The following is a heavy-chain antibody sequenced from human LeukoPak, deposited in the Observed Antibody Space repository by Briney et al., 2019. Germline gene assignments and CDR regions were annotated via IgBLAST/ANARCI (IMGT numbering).Heavy chain of an antibody. CDR1: SGFITTYY. V-gene: IGHV4-59*01. D-gene: IGHD3-22*01. CDR2: NYYSGTT. Sequence: SETLSLTCTVSSGFITTYYWTWIRQSPGKGLEWIGCNYYSGTTKYNPSLKSRATISVDTSKNQFSLNLRSLTPADTAVYYCAREVDSRFDTWGQGVLVSVSS. CDR3: AREVDSRFDT. J-gene: IGHJ5*02.